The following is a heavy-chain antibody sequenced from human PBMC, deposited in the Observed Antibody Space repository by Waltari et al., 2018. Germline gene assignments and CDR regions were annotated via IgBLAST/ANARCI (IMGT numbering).Heavy chain of an antibody. CDR1: GYSFTSYW. CDR2: IYPGDSDT. V-gene: IGHV5-51*03. Sequence: EVQLVQSGAEVKKPGESLKISCKGSGYSFTSYWIGWVRQMPVKGREWMGIIYPGDSDTRYSPSFTGQVTMSTDKSISTADLQWGGLKASDTAMYYGARPLLRSVPLDAFDIWGQGTMVTVSS. J-gene: IGHJ3*02. CDR3: ARPLLRSVPLDAFDI. D-gene: IGHD3-16*01.